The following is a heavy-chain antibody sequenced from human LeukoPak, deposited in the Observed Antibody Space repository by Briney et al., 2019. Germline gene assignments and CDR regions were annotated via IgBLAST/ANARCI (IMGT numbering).Heavy chain of an antibody. CDR1: GSSISSGYY. CDR3: ARPNYYDFHFDI. CDR2: IYHSGST. Sequence: SETLSLTCTVSGSSISSGYYWGWIRQPPGQGLEWIGSIYHSGSTYYNPSLKSRVTISVDTSKNQFSLKLSSVTAADTAVYYCARPNYYDFHFDIWGQGTMVTVSS. D-gene: IGHD3-22*01. J-gene: IGHJ3*02. V-gene: IGHV4-38-2*02.